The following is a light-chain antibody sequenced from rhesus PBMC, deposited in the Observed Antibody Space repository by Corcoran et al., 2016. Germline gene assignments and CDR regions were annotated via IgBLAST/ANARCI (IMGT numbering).Light chain of an antibody. V-gene: IGKV3S9*01. CDR2: GAS. CDR3: QQYNNWNT. CDR1: QSVSSY. J-gene: IGKJ3*01. Sequence: EIVMTQSPATLSLSPGETATLSCRASQSVSSYVAWYQQKPEQAPRLLIYGASSRATGIPDGFSGSGSGTDFTLIISSLEPEDVGVYYCQQYNNWNTFGPGTKLDIK.